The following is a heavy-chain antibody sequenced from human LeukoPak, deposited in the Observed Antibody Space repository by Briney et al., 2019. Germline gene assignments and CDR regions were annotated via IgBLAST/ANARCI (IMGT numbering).Heavy chain of an antibody. CDR2: ISSSSSYI. Sequence: GGSLRLSCAASGFTFSSYSMNWVRQAPGKGLEWVSSISSSSSYIYYADSVKGRFTISRDNAKNSLYLQMNSLRAEDTAVYYCARSSSSSWDNAFDIWGQGTMVTVSS. CDR3: ARSSSSSWDNAFDI. CDR1: GFTFSSYS. D-gene: IGHD6-13*01. J-gene: IGHJ3*02. V-gene: IGHV3-21*01.